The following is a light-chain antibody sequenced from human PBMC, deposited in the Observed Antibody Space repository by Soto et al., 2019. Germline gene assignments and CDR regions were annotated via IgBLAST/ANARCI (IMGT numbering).Light chain of an antibody. V-gene: IGKV1-5*01. CDR3: QHYHGFPLS. Sequence: DIQMTQSPPTLSASAGDRVTISCRASQDIHTWLPWYQQQKPGQAPRLLIYDASTLESGVPSRFSGSGSGTEFTLTISSLQPDDIATYYCQHYHGFPLSFGQGTKLQI. CDR2: DAS. CDR1: QDIHTW. J-gene: IGKJ2*01.